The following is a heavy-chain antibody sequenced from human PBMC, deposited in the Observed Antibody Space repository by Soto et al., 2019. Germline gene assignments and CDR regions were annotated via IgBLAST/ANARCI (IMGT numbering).Heavy chain of an antibody. CDR1: GGSISSGDYY. V-gene: IGHV4-30-4*01. J-gene: IGHJ4*02. Sequence: QVQLQESGPGLVKPSQTLSLTCTVSGGSISSGDYYWSWIRQPPGKGLEWIGYIYYSGSTYYNPSLKSRFTISVDTSKTQFSLKLSSVTAADTAVYYCARTNFMTTGGGADYWGQGTLVTVSS. CDR3: ARTNFMTTGGGADY. D-gene: IGHD4-17*01. CDR2: IYYSGST.